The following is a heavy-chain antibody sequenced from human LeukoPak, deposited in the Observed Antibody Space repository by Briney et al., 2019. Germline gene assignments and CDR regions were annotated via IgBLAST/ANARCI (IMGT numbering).Heavy chain of an antibody. J-gene: IGHJ5*02. CDR3: ARGGSGSYFSWLDP. V-gene: IGHV1-2*02. CDR2: INPNSGGT. Sequence: GASVKVSCKASGYTFTGYYIHWVRQAPGQGLECMRWINPNSGGTNYAQKFQGRVTMTRDTSISTAYMELSRLRSDDTAVYYCARGGSGSYFSWLDPWGPGTLVTVSS. CDR1: GYTFTGYY. D-gene: IGHD3-10*01.